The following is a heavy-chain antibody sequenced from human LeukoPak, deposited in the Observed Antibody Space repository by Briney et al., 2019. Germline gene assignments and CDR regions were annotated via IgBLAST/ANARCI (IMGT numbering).Heavy chain of an antibody. CDR2: ISYDGSNK. J-gene: IGHJ3*02. Sequence: SGGSLRLSCAASGFTFSGYAMHWVRQAPGKGLEWVAVISYDGSNKYYADSVKGRFTISRDNSKNTLYLQMNSLRAEDTAVYYCARAIAAAATGAFDIWGQGTMVTVSS. CDR1: GFTFSGYA. CDR3: ARAIAAAATGAFDI. V-gene: IGHV3-30-3*01. D-gene: IGHD6-13*01.